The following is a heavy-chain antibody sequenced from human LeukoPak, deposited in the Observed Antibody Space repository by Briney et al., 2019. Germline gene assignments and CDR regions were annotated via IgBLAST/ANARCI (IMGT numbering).Heavy chain of an antibody. CDR3: ASIRDIVVVPAADGDY. V-gene: IGHV1-2*02. Sequence: ASVKVSCKASGYTFTGYYMHWVRQAPGQGLEWMGWINPNSGGTNYAQKFQGRVTMTRDTSISTAYMELSRLRSDDTAVYYCASIRDIVVVPAADGDYWGQGTLVTVSS. CDR2: INPNSGGT. CDR1: GYTFTGYY. D-gene: IGHD2-2*01. J-gene: IGHJ4*02.